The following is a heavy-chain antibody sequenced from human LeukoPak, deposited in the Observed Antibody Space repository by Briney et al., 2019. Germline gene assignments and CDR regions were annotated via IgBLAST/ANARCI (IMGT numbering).Heavy chain of an antibody. CDR1: GGSYSAYY. Sequence: SETLSLTCAVYGGSYSAYYWNWIRQPPGKGLKWIGEINHSGDTNYNPSLKSRVTISVDTSKNQFSLKLSSVTAADTAIYYCARVHCSGGSCYSGVFDPWGQGTLVTVSS. CDR3: ARVHCSGGSCYSGVFDP. J-gene: IGHJ5*02. V-gene: IGHV4-34*01. D-gene: IGHD2-15*01. CDR2: INHSGDT.